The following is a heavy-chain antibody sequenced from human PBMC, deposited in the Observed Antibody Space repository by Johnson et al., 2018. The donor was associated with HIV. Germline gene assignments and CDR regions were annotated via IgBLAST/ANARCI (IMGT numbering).Heavy chain of an antibody. Sequence: QVQLMESGGGVFQPGRSLRLSCAASGFTFSSYAMHWVRQAPGKGLEWVSFIRHDGTREYYADAVKGRFTVSRDISKNTLFLQMNSLRAEDTAVYYCAKCIWGSSLIDVFDIWGQGTRVTVSS. D-gene: IGHD6-13*01. V-gene: IGHV3-30*02. CDR3: AKCIWGSSLIDVFDI. J-gene: IGHJ3*02. CDR2: IRHDGTRE. CDR1: GFTFSSYA.